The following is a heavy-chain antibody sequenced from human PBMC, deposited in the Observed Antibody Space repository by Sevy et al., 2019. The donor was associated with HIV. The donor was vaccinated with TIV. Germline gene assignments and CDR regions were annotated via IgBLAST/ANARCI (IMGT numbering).Heavy chain of an antibody. J-gene: IGHJ3*02. CDR3: SSGRQGVTMVRGAIITRDDAFDI. CDR1: GFTFSNTW. V-gene: IGHV3-15*04. D-gene: IGHD3-10*01. CDR2: IESKTDGGTT. Sequence: EGSLRLSCAASGFTFSNTWMSWVRQAPGKELEWVGRIESKTDGGTTDYAAPVKGRFTISRDDSKNTLYLQMNSLKTEDTAVYHCSSGRQGVTMVRGAIITRDDAFDIWGQGTMVTVSS.